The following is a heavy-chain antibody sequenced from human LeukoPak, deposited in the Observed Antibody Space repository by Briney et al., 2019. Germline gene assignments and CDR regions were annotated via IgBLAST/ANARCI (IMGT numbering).Heavy chain of an antibody. V-gene: IGHV4-39*01. Sequence: PSETLSVTCTVPRGSISSTSYYWGWIRQPPGKGLEWLGSIYYSGNTYYNPSLKSRAPISVETSKNQCSLKLSSVTAADTAVYYCARQSTAMGIFDYWGQGTLVPVSS. CDR2: IYYSGNT. CDR3: ARQSTAMGIFDY. D-gene: IGHD5-18*01. CDR1: RGSISSTSYY. J-gene: IGHJ4*02.